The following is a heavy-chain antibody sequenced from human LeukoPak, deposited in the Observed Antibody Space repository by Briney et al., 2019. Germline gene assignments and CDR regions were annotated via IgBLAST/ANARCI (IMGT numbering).Heavy chain of an antibody. CDR1: GYAFTTYG. Sequence: ASVKVSCKASGYAFTTYGISWVRQAPGQGLEWMGWISAYNGNTKYAQKLQGRVTMTTDTSTNTAYMELRSLRSDDTAVYYCARDPYSGYDSDAFDIWGQGTMVTVSS. CDR2: ISAYNGNT. J-gene: IGHJ3*02. D-gene: IGHD5-12*01. V-gene: IGHV1-18*01. CDR3: ARDPYSGYDSDAFDI.